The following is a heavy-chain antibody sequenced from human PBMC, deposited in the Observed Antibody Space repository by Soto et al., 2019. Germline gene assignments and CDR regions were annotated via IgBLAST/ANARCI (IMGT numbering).Heavy chain of an antibody. J-gene: IGHJ6*03. CDR3: AKGGEGYCSGTSCLYHMDA. CDR1: GFTFSSYA. CDR2: ISDSGST. D-gene: IGHD2-15*01. Sequence: EVQLLESGGGLVQPGGSRRLSCAASGFTFSSYAMSWGRQAQGKGLERVSTISDSGSTYYADSGKGRFTIYRYISKNTLYMQMSCLRAEDTAVYYGAKGGEGYCSGTSCLYHMDAWGKGTTVTVSS. V-gene: IGHV3-23*01.